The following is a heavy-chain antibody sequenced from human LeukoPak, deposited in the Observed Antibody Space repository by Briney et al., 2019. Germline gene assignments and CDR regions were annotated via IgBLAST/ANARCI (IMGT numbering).Heavy chain of an antibody. Sequence: PSETLSLTCTVSGGSISSSSYYWGWIRQPPGKGLEWIGSIYYSGSTYYNPSLKSRVTISVDTSKNQFSLKLSSVTAADTAVYYCARGEYYYDSSGYVGHWGQGTLVTVSS. CDR3: ARGEYYYDSSGYVGH. CDR2: IYYSGST. D-gene: IGHD3-22*01. J-gene: IGHJ4*02. CDR1: GGSISSSSYY. V-gene: IGHV4-39*07.